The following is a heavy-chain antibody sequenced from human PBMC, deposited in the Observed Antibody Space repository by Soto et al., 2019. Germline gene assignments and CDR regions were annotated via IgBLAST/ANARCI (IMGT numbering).Heavy chain of an antibody. V-gene: IGHV4-34*01. CDR3: VRIRYQLPSSVLWLDP. CDR1: GGFLSESY. D-gene: IGHD3-16*01. Sequence: ETLSLTCAVYGGFLSESYWTWIRQPPVKGLEWIGEINHVGGTNYNPSLKSRVTMSVDTSQNQFSLRLISVTAADTAMYFCVRIRYQLPSSVLWLDPWGQGTLVTVSS. CDR2: INHVGGT. J-gene: IGHJ5*02.